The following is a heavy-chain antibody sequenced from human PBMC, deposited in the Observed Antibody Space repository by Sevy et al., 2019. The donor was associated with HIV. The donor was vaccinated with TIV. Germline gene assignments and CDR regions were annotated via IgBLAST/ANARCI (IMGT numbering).Heavy chain of an antibody. J-gene: IGHJ4*02. CDR1: GGTFSSYA. CDR3: AAGLSMVAAAGKGYFDY. V-gene: IGHV1-69*06. CDR2: TIPICGTA. D-gene: IGHD6-13*01. Sequence: ASVKVSCKASGGTFSSYAISWVRQAPGQGLEWMGGTIPICGTANYAQKFQGRVTITADKSTSTAYMELSSLRSEDTAVYYYAAGLSMVAAAGKGYFDYWGQGTLVTVSS.